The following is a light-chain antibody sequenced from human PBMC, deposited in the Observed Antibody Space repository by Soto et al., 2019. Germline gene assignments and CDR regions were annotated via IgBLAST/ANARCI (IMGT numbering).Light chain of an antibody. CDR2: GAS. Sequence: ERVMTQSPAILSVSPGERATLSCMASQSVSSNLAWFQQKPGQSPRALVYGASIRATGVPDRFSGSGSGAEFALTISGLQADDLAVYYCHQYHMWPSWTFGQGTKVDIK. CDR1: QSVSSN. J-gene: IGKJ1*01. CDR3: HQYHMWPSWT. V-gene: IGKV3-15*01.